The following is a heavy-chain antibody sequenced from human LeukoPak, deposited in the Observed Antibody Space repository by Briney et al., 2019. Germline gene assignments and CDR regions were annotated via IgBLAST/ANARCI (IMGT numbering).Heavy chain of an antibody. D-gene: IGHD2-15*01. CDR3: AREDPRGSPDY. V-gene: IGHV4-31*03. Sequence: SETLSLTCTVSGVSISSGGYYWSWIRQHPGKGLEWIGYIYYSGSTYYNPSLKSRVTISVDTSKNQFSLKLSSVTAADTAVYYCAREDPRGSPDYWGQGTLVTVSS. J-gene: IGHJ4*02. CDR2: IYYSGST. CDR1: GVSISSGGYY.